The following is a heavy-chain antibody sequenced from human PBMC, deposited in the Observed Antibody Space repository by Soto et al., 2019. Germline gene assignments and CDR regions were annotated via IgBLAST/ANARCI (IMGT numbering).Heavy chain of an antibody. CDR3: ARGGDSSGYLDY. V-gene: IGHV1-46*03. Sequence: ASVKVSCKASGYTFTGYFMHWVRQAPGQGLEWMGIINPSRGSTTYAQKFQGRVTMTRDTSTSTVYMELISLRSDDTAVYYCARGGDSSGYLDYWGQGTLVTVSS. J-gene: IGHJ4*02. CDR1: GYTFTGYF. CDR2: INPSRGST. D-gene: IGHD3-22*01.